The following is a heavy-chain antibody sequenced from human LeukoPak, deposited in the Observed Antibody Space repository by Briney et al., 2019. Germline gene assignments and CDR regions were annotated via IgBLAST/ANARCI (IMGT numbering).Heavy chain of an antibody. V-gene: IGHV3-23*01. CDR3: AKDGGRWAFDI. Sequence: GGSLRLSCEASGFTFSSYAMCWVRQAPGRGLEWVSAIRGSGDSTYYAESVKGRFTISKDIPKNTLYLQMNSLRAEDTAVYYCAKDGGRWAFDIWGQGTMVTVSS. CDR1: GFTFSSYA. CDR2: IRGSGDST. J-gene: IGHJ3*02. D-gene: IGHD3-10*01.